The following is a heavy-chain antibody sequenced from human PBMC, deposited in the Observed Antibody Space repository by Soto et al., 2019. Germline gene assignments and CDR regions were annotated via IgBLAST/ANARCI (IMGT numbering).Heavy chain of an antibody. CDR3: AGDYGDYGGWFDP. CDR1: GFTFSSYS. CDR2: ISSSSSYI. Sequence: EVQLVESGGGLVKPGGSLRLSCAASGFTFSSYSMNWVRQAPGKGLEWVSSISSSSSYIYYADSVKGRFTISRDNXKNSLYLQMNSLRAEDTAVYYCAGDYGDYGGWFDPWGQGTLVTVSS. J-gene: IGHJ5*02. V-gene: IGHV3-21*01. D-gene: IGHD4-17*01.